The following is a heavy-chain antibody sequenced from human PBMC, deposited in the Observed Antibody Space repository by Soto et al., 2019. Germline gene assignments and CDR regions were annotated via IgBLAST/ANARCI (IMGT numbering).Heavy chain of an antibody. CDR1: GGTFSSYA. Sequence: QVQLVQSGAEVKKPGSSVKVSCKASGGTFSSYAISWLRQAPGQGLEWMGGIIPIFGTANSAQKFQGRVTSTADEATSTAYMGLSSLRSEDTAVYYCASEDGGYDHNWFDPWGQGTLVTVSS. D-gene: IGHD5-12*01. CDR3: ASEDGGYDHNWFDP. CDR2: IIPIFGTA. V-gene: IGHV1-69*01. J-gene: IGHJ5*02.